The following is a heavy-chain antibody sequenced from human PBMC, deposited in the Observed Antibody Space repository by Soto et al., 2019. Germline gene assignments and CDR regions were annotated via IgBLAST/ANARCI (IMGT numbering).Heavy chain of an antibody. CDR3: AREMIPMIMGGMSAMDI. CDR1: KFTFASYV. D-gene: IGHD3-22*01. V-gene: IGHV3-30*04. J-gene: IGHJ6*02. CDR2: ISFDGTNK. Sequence: QVQLVESGGGVVQPERSQRLSCTASKFTFASYVMHWVRQAPGEGLEWVALISFDGTNKYYADSVRGRFTISRDNSKNPMYLQMNSMRPKETAVYYCAREMIPMIMGGMSAMDICGQGSTVTVS.